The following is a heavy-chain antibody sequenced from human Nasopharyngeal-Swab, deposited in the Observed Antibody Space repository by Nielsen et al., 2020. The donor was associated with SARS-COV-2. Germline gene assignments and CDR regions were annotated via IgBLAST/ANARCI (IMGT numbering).Heavy chain of an antibody. D-gene: IGHD6-6*01. Sequence: SETLSLTCAVYGGSFSGYYWSCIRHPPGKGLEWIGEINHSGSTNYNPSLKSRVTISVDTSKNQFSLKLSSVTAADTAVYYCARVSGIAARRSHFDYWGQGTLVTVSS. V-gene: IGHV4-34*01. CDR3: ARVSGIAARRSHFDY. J-gene: IGHJ4*02. CDR1: GGSFSGYY. CDR2: INHSGST.